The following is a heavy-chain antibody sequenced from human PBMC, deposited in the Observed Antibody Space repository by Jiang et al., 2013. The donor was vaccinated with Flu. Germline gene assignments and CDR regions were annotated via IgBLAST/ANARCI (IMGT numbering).Heavy chain of an antibody. Sequence: GPGLVKPSETLSLTCTVSGGSISSSSYYWGWIRQPPGKGLEWIGSIYYSGSTYYNPSLKSRVTISVDTSKNQFSLKLSSVTAADTAVYYCARDRWLQFRLFDYWGQGTLVTVSS. V-gene: IGHV4-39*07. D-gene: IGHD5-24*01. CDR1: GGSISSSSYY. CDR3: ARDRWLQFRLFDY. J-gene: IGHJ4*02. CDR2: IYYSGST.